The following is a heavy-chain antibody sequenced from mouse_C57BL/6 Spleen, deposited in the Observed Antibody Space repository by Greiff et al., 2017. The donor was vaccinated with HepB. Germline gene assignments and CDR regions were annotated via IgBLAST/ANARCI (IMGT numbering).Heavy chain of an antibody. Sequence: EVQLQQSGGGLVKPGGSLKLSCAASGFTFSDYGMHWVRQAPEKGLEWVAYISSGSSTIYYADTVKGRFTSSRDNAKNTLFLQMTSLRSEDTAMYYCANGNLIPYWGQGTLVTVSA. CDR2: ISSGSSTI. CDR3: ANGNLIPY. D-gene: IGHD2-1*01. V-gene: IGHV5-17*01. J-gene: IGHJ3*01. CDR1: GFTFSDYG.